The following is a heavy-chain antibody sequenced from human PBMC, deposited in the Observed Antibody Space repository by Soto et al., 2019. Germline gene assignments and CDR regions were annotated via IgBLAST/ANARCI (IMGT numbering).Heavy chain of an antibody. Sequence: PGGSLRLSCAASGFAFSDYYMSWIRQAPGKGLEWVSYVSSSSSYTNYADSVKGRFTISRDNAKNSLYLQMNSLRAEDTAVYYCAKWLLEPYGMDVWGQGTTVTVSS. CDR3: AKWLLEPYGMDV. J-gene: IGHJ6*02. V-gene: IGHV3-11*06. CDR2: VSSSSSYT. CDR1: GFAFSDYY. D-gene: IGHD3-22*01.